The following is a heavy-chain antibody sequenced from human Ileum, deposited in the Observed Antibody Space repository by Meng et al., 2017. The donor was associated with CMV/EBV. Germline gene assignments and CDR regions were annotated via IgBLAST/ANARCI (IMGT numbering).Heavy chain of an antibody. Sequence: ASVKVSCKASGYTFTGYYMHWVRQAPGQGLEWMGWINPNSGGTNYAQKFQGRVTMTRDTSISTAYMELSRLRSDDTAVYYCASGSGILTGYYSVPGGAFDIWGQGTMVTVSS. CDR2: INPNSGGT. V-gene: IGHV1-2*02. J-gene: IGHJ3*02. CDR1: GYTFTGYY. CDR3: ASGSGILTGYYSVPGGAFDI. D-gene: IGHD3-9*01.